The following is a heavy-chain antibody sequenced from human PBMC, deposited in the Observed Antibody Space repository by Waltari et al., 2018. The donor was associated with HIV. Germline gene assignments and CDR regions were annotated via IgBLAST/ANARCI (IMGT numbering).Heavy chain of an antibody. V-gene: IGHV1-18*01. Sequence: QVQLVQSGVEVKKPGASVQVSCKASGYTFTHYGFSWVRPAPGQGLEWMGWISTYDTNTNYAQKLQDRVTLTTDTSTGTAYMELASLRSDDTAVYYCARDRWFGESHYCYYYGMDVWGQGTTVTVSS. CDR1: GYTFTHYG. CDR2: ISTYDTNT. J-gene: IGHJ6*02. CDR3: ARDRWFGESHYCYYYGMDV. D-gene: IGHD3-10*01.